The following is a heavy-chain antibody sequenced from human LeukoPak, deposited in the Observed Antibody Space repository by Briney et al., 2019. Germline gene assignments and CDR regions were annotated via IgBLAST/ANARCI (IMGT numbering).Heavy chain of an antibody. CDR1: GFTFSSYE. D-gene: IGHD1-26*01. Sequence: GGSLRLSCAASGFTFSSYEMNWVRQAPGKGLEWVSYISSSGSTRYYADSVKGRFTISRDNAKNSLFLQMNSLRAEDTALYYCARGARLYCPYDAIDMWGQGTLVTVSS. CDR3: ARGARLYCPYDAIDM. V-gene: IGHV3-48*03. CDR2: ISSSGSTR. J-gene: IGHJ3*02.